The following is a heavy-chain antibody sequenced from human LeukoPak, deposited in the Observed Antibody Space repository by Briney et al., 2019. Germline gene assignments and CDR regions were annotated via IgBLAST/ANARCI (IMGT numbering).Heavy chain of an antibody. J-gene: IGHJ4*02. CDR1: GYTFTNYA. CDR2: INTGGDT. CDR3: AREGFGSGTNLEVGYFDY. D-gene: IGHD3-10*01. Sequence: ASVKVSCKASGYTFTNYAMHWVRQAPGQRLEWMGWINTGGDTAYLQRFQGRVTIISDTSASTAYMDLSNLRSEDTAVYYCAREGFGSGTNLEVGYFDYWGQGSLVTVSS. V-gene: IGHV1-3*04.